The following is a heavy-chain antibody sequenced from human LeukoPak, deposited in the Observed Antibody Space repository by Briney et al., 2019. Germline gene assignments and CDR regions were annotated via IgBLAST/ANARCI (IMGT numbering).Heavy chain of an antibody. J-gene: IGHJ6*03. D-gene: IGHD3-22*01. CDR2: IIPIFGTA. CDR1: GGTFSSYA. Sequence: SVKVSCKASGGTFSSYATSWVRQAPGQGLEWMGGIIPIFGTANYAQKFQGRVTITADESTSTAYMELSSLRSEDTAVYYCAGGYYYDSSGYQHYYYYYYMDVWGKGTTVTVSS. V-gene: IGHV1-69*13. CDR3: AGGYYYDSSGYQHYYYYYYMDV.